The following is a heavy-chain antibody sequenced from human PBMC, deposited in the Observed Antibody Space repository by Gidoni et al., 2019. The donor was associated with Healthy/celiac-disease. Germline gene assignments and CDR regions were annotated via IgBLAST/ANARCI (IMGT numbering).Heavy chain of an antibody. CDR2: ISGSGGST. CDR1: GFTFSSYA. V-gene: IGHV3-23*01. Sequence: AASGFTFSSYAMSWVRQAQGKGREGVSAISGSGGSTDYADSVKGLFTISSDNSKNTLYLQMNSLRAEDTAVYYCAKDLGSSGSHYWGQGTLVTVSS. CDR3: AKDLGSSGSHY. J-gene: IGHJ4*02. D-gene: IGHD6-25*01.